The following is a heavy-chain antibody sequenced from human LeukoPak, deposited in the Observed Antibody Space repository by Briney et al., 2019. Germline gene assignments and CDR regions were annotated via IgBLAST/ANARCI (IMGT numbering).Heavy chain of an antibody. CDR3: ARGPTLQDAFDI. CDR1: GGSISGGGFY. V-gene: IGHV4-31*03. J-gene: IGHJ3*02. CDR2: IYDNGST. D-gene: IGHD2/OR15-2a*01. Sequence: TSETLSLTCIVSGGSISGGGFYWSWLRLHPGKGLVWLAYIYDNGSTYYNPSLKSRLIISIDTSNNQFSLQLSSVTAADTALYFCARGPTLQDAFDIWGQGTLVTVSS.